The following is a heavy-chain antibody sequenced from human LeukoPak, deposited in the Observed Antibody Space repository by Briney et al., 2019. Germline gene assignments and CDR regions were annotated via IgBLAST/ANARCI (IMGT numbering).Heavy chain of an antibody. CDR3: ARGISVLRYLDWLTTFDY. V-gene: IGHV3-74*01. D-gene: IGHD3-9*01. J-gene: IGHJ4*02. CDR1: GFPFSSYW. Sequence: GGSLRLSCAASGFPFSSYWMHWVRQAPGKGLVWVSRINSDGSSTRYADSVKGRFTISRDNAKNTLYLQMTSLRAEDTAVYYCARGISVLRYLDWLTTFDYWGQGTLVTVSS. CDR2: INSDGSST.